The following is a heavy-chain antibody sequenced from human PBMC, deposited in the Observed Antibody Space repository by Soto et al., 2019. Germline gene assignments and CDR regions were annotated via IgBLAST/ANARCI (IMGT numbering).Heavy chain of an antibody. J-gene: IGHJ6*02. V-gene: IGHV1-3*01. CDR3: ARGKGMEENYYYYGLDI. D-gene: IGHD1-1*01. CDR1: GYSFSTYA. Sequence: ASVKVSCNASGYSFSTYAMDWVRQAPGQSLEWMGWINGGTGQTKFSQRFQDRITITRDTSASTAYMELSSLRSEDTAVYYCARGKGMEENYYYYGLDIWGQGTTVTVSS. CDR2: INGGTGQT.